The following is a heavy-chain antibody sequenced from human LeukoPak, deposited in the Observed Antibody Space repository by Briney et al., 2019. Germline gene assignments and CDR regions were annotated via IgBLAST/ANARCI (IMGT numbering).Heavy chain of an antibody. J-gene: IGHJ4*02. D-gene: IGHD1-20*01. CDR3: AKDLRKDGIWDIDY. V-gene: IGHV3-23*01. CDR2: IYGSGGAS. CDR1: GFTFSGSA. Sequence: GGSLRLSCAASGFTFSGSAMHWVRQAPRKGLEWVSGIYGSGGASFYADSVKGRFTISRDNSQNTVFLQMDSLRDEDTALYYCAKDLRKDGIWDIDYWGQGTLVTVSS.